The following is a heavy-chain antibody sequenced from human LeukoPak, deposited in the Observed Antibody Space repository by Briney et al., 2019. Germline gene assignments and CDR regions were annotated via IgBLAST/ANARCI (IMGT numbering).Heavy chain of an antibody. CDR1: GGSISSYY. Sequence: PSENLSLTRTVSGGSISSYYWSWIRQPPGKGLEWIGYFHYSGSTNYNPSLKSRVTISVDTSKNQFSLKLSSVTAADTAVYYCARLGDSSSRLYYFDYWGQGTLVTVSS. D-gene: IGHD6-6*01. J-gene: IGHJ4*02. V-gene: IGHV4-59*08. CDR3: ARLGDSSSRLYYFDY. CDR2: FHYSGST.